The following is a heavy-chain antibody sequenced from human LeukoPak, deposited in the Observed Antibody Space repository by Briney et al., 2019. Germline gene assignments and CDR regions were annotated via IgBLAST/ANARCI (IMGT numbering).Heavy chain of an antibody. V-gene: IGHV4-34*01. CDR2: INHSGST. Sequence: SETLSLTCAVYGGSFSGYYWSWIRQPPGKGLEWIGEINHSGSTNYNPSLKSRVTISVDTSKNQFSLKLSSVTAADTAVYYCAREHSWGDFDYWGQGTLVTVSS. D-gene: IGHD2-15*01. CDR3: AREHSWGDFDY. J-gene: IGHJ4*02. CDR1: GGSFSGYY.